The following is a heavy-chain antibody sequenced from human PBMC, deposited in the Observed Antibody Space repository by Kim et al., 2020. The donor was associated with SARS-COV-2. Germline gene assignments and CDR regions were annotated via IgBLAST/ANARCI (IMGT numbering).Heavy chain of an antibody. Sequence: GGSLRLSCAASAFTVSNNYMTWVRQAPGKGLEWVSVIYSGGNTYYADYVKGRFTISRDNSKNTLYLQMNSLRAEGTAVYYCARGPGSNNAFDIWGQGTMVTVSS. CDR1: AFTVSNNY. V-gene: IGHV3-53*01. CDR2: IYSGGNT. J-gene: IGHJ3*02. D-gene: IGHD4-4*01. CDR3: ARGPGSNNAFDI.